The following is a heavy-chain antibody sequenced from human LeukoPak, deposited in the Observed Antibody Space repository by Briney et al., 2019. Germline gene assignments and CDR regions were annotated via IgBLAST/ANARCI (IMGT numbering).Heavy chain of an antibody. V-gene: IGHV1-18*01. J-gene: IGHJ3*02. CDR1: GFTFSSYW. CDR2: ISAYNGNT. CDR3: AREYSGSYYDAFDI. Sequence: PGGSLRLSCAASGFTFSSYWMSWVRQAPGQGLEWMGWISAYNGNTNYAQKLQGRVTMTTDTSTSTAYMELRSLRSDDTAVYYCAREYSGSYYDAFDIWGQGTMVTVSS. D-gene: IGHD1-26*01.